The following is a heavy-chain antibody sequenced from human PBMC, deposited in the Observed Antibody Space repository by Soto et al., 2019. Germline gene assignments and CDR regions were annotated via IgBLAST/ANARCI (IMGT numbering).Heavy chain of an antibody. J-gene: IGHJ5*02. V-gene: IGHV3-21*06. D-gene: IGHD1-26*01. CDR1: TFSMYS. CDR3: TRDQGGSYDSWFDP. CDR2: ISSGGIYI. Sequence: EVQVAESGGGLVNPGGSLRLSCNFTFSMYSMNWVRQAPGMGLGWVASISSGGIYIKYADSVKGRFTITRDNAKNSVSLQMNSLKVEDTALYYCTRDQGGSYDSWFDPWGQGTQVIVSS.